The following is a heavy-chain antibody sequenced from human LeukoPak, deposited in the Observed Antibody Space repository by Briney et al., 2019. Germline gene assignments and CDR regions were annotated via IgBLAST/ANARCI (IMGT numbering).Heavy chain of an antibody. CDR2: IRYDGSNK. D-gene: IGHD3-22*01. Sequence: PGGSLRLSCAASGFTFSSYGMHWVRQAPGKGLEWVAFIRYDGSNKYYADSVKGRFTISRDNSKNTLYLQMNSLRAEDTAVYYCARDLDPWHSSAYYYDSSGYYLASFDPWGQGTLVTVSS. J-gene: IGHJ5*02. CDR3: ARDLDPWHSSAYYYDSSGYYLASFDP. CDR1: GFTFSSYG. V-gene: IGHV3-30*02.